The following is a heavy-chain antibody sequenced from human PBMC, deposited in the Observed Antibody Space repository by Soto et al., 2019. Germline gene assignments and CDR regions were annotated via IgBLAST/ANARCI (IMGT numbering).Heavy chain of an antibody. CDR3: AATKFCVTTSCYEANFDC. V-gene: IGHV3-21*01. CDR1: GFTFSTYN. CDR2: ISSSSDYI. D-gene: IGHD2-2*01. Sequence: EVQLVESGGALVKPGGSLRLSCAASGFTFSTYNMNWVRQAPGKGLEWVSSISSSSDYIYYADSVKGRFTISRDNAKNSLYLQMNSLRAEDTAVYYCAATKFCVTTSCYEANFDCWGQGILVTVSS. J-gene: IGHJ4*02.